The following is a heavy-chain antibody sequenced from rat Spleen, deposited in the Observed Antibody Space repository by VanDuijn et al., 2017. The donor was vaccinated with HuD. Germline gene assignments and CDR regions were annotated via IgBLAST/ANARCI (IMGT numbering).Heavy chain of an antibody. J-gene: IGHJ1*01. CDR3: VRQGYLRDWYFDF. CDR1: GFIFSNYY. Sequence: EVQLVESGGGLVQPGRSLKLSCAASGFIFSNYYMAWFRQAPTKGLEWIASITNIAGGTYYSDSVKGRFTISRDNALSTLYLQMDSLRSEDTATYYCVRQGYLRDWYFDFWGPGTMVTVSS. V-gene: IGHV5-25*01. D-gene: IGHD2-7*01. CDR2: ITNIAGGT.